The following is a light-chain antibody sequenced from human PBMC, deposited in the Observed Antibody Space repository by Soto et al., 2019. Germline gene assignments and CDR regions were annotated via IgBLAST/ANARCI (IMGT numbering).Light chain of an antibody. V-gene: IGKV3-11*01. CDR3: QQRSSWPRT. J-gene: IGKJ1*01. CDR2: DAS. CDR1: QSVSGY. Sequence: EIVLTQSPATLSLSPGERATLSCRASQSVSGYLAWYQQKPGQAPRLLIYDASSRATSIPARFSGSGSGTDFTLTITSLEPEDFAVYYCQQRSSWPRTFGRGTKVEI.